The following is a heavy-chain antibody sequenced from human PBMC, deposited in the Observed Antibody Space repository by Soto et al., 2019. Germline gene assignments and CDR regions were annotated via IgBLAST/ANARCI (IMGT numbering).Heavy chain of an antibody. J-gene: IGHJ4*02. CDR3: ARERRQQLVRRPPLLYE. CDR1: GFTFSSYA. CDR2: ISYDGSNK. V-gene: IGHV3-30-3*01. Sequence: QVQLVESGGGVVQPGRSLRLSCAASGFTFSSYAMHWVRQAPGKGLEWVAVISYDGSNKYYADSVKGRFTISRDNSKNTLYLQMTSLRAEDTAVYYCARERRQQLVRRPPLLYEWGQGTLVTVSS. D-gene: IGHD6-13*01.